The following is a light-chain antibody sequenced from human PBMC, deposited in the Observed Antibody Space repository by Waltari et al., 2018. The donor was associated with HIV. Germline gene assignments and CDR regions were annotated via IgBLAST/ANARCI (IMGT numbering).Light chain of an antibody. CDR1: SSDVGDYNY. CDR2: EVS. Sequence: QSALTQPASVSGSPGQSITISCTGTSSDVGDYNYVSWYHEHPGRAPKVMIYEVSNRPSGVSNRFSGSKSGNTASLTISGLQAEDEADYYCSSYTTSSSWVFGGGTKVTVL. CDR3: SSYTTSSSWV. J-gene: IGLJ3*02. V-gene: IGLV2-14*01.